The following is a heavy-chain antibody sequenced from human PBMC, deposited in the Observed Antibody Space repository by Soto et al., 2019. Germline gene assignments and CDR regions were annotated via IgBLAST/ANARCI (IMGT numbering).Heavy chain of an antibody. V-gene: IGHV3-30-3*01. Sequence: PGGSLRLSCAASGFTFSSYAMHWVRQAPGKGLEWVAVISYDGSNKYYADSVKGRFTISRDNSKNTLCLQMNSLRAEDTAVYYCARDTLPNAYCRSKFCYRLPWFDPWGQGDLVTVS. CDR3: ARDTLPNAYCRSKFCYRLPWFDP. CDR2: ISYDGSNK. CDR1: GFTFSSYA. J-gene: IGHJ5*02. D-gene: IGHD2-2*01.